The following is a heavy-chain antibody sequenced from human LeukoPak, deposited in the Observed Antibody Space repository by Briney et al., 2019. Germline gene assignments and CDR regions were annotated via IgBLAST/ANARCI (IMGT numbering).Heavy chain of an antibody. V-gene: IGHV4-31*03. D-gene: IGHD4/OR15-4a*01. CDR1: GGSISSVNYY. J-gene: IGHJ2*01. CDR2: IYRTGSA. Sequence: SQTLSLTCTASGGSISSVNYYWNWIRQPPGKGLEWIGYIYRTGSAYYNPSLESRVAISVDTSKNQFSLKLSSMTAADTAVYYCARDGSNYGNNWYFDLWGRGTLVTVSS. CDR3: ARDGSNYGNNWYFDL.